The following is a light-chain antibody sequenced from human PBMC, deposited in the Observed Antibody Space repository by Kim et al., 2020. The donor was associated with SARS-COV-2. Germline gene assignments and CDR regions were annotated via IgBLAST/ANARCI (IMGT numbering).Light chain of an antibody. V-gene: IGKV3-11*01. CDR3: QQRNRWPRT. CDR1: QNIRNE. J-gene: IGKJ1*01. Sequence: EIVLTQSPATLSLSPGQRATLSCRASQNIRNELAWYQHKPGQAPRLLISDASNRATGIPARFSGSVSGTDFTLTVSSLEPEDSAVYYCQQRNRWPRTFGQGTKVDIK. CDR2: DAS.